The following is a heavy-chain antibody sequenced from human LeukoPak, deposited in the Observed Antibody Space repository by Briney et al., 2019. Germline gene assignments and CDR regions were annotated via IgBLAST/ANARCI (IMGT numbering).Heavy chain of an antibody. Sequence: PGGSLRLSCAASGFTFSSYVMHWVRQAPGKGLEWVAFISYDGSNKYYADSVKGRCTISRDNSKNTVYLQMNSLRAEDTAVYYCARTVSYGSGSYADYWGQGTLVSVSS. V-gene: IGHV3-30*03. CDR1: GFTFSSYV. J-gene: IGHJ4*02. D-gene: IGHD3-10*01. CDR2: ISYDGSNK. CDR3: ARTVSYGSGSYADY.